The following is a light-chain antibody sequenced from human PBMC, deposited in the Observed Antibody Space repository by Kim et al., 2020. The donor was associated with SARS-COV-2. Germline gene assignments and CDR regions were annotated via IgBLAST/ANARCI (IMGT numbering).Light chain of an antibody. CDR3: QQYNNWPPIT. Sequence: SPGERATLSCRASQSVSSNLAWYQQKPGQAPRLLIYGASTRATGIPARFSGSGYGTEFTLTISSLQSEDFAVYYCQQYNNWPPITFGEGTRLEIK. J-gene: IGKJ5*01. CDR1: QSVSSN. CDR2: GAS. V-gene: IGKV3-15*01.